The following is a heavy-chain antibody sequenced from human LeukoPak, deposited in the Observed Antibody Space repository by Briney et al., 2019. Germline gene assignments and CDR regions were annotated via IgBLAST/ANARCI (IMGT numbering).Heavy chain of an antibody. Sequence: PGGSLRLSCAASGFTFSSYWMSWVRQAPGKGLEWVANIKQDGSEKYYVDSVKGRFTISRDNAKNSLYLQMNSLRAEDTAVYYCARVIYPSGYSGCDWFDYWGQGTLVTVSS. D-gene: IGHD5-12*01. V-gene: IGHV3-7*04. CDR1: GFTFSSYW. CDR2: IKQDGSEK. CDR3: ARVIYPSGYSGCDWFDY. J-gene: IGHJ4*02.